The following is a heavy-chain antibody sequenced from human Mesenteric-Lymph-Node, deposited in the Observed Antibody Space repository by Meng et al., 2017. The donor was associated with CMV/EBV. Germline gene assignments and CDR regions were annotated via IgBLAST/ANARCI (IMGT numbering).Heavy chain of an antibody. Sequence: ASVKVSCKASGYTFIGYYMHWVRQAPGQGLEWMGWINLISGGTQYAEKFQGRVTMTRDTSISTAYMELRRLRSDDTTVYYCARQSEYNSGWYGGLGWFDPWGQGTLVTVSS. CDR3: ARQSEYNSGWYGGLGWFDP. J-gene: IGHJ5*02. CDR2: INLISGGT. D-gene: IGHD6-13*01. CDR1: GYTFIGYY. V-gene: IGHV1-2*02.